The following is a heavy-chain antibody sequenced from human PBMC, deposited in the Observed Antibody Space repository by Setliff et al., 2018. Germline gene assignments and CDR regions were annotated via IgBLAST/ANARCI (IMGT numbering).Heavy chain of an antibody. V-gene: IGHV3-21*03. CDR3: ASAPHSSSWYLDY. J-gene: IGHJ4*02. D-gene: IGHD6-13*01. Sequence: PGGSLRLSCAASGFTFSSYSMNWVRQAPGKGLEWVSSISSSSSYIYYADSVKGRFTISRDNAKNSLYLQMNSLRAEDTAVYYCASAPHSSSWYLDYWGQGTLVTVSS. CDR1: GFTFSSYS. CDR2: ISSSSSYI.